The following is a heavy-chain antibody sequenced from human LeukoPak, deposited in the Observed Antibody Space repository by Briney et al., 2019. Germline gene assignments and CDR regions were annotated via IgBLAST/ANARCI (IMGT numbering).Heavy chain of an antibody. J-gene: IGHJ4*02. CDR2: FDPEDGET. CDR3: ATAKRGSGSAPHDY. CDR1: GYTLTELS. Sequence: ASVKLSCKVSGYTLTELSMHWERQAPGQGLEWRGGFDPEDGETIYAQKFQGRVTMTEHTSTDTAYMELSSLRSEDTAVYYSATAKRGSGSAPHDYWGQGTLVTVSS. D-gene: IGHD3-10*01. V-gene: IGHV1-24*01.